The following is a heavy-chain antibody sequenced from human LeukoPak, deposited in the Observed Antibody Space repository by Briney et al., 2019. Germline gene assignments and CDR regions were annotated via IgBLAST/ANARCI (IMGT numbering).Heavy chain of an antibody. D-gene: IGHD2-8*01. J-gene: IGHJ5*02. CDR1: GFTFSNYA. Sequence: GGSLRLSCAASGFTFSNYAMRWVRQAPGKGLQWVSTISGSGATTYYADSVKGRFTISRDNSKNTLYLHMNSLRAEDTAVYYCARGLMVYAIYPNLFALWGQGTLVPVSS. V-gene: IGHV3-23*01. CDR3: ARGLMVYAIYPNLFAL. CDR2: ISGSGATT.